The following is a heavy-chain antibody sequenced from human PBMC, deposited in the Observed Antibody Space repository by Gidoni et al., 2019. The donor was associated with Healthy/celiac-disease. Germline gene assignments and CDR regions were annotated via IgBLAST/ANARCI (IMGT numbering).Heavy chain of an antibody. Sequence: QVQLVQSGAEVKKPGASVKVSCKASGSTFTRYAMHWVRQAPGQRLEWMGWINAGNGNTKYSQKFQGRVTITRDTSASTAYMELSSLRSEDTAVYYCARDYYDSSGYRGGYWGQGTLGTVSS. J-gene: IGHJ4*02. CDR3: ARDYYDSSGYRGGY. CDR2: INAGNGNT. CDR1: GSTFTRYA. V-gene: IGHV1-3*01. D-gene: IGHD3-22*01.